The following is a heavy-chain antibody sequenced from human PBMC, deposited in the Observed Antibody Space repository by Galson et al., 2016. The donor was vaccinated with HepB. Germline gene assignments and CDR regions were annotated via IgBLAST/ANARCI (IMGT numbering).Heavy chain of an antibody. CDR2: ISYDGSDK. CDR3: AKRKGYGSGGVIYYYYGMDV. D-gene: IGHD3-10*01. V-gene: IGHV3-30*18. CDR1: GFTFEDYA. J-gene: IGHJ6*02. Sequence: SLRLSCAASGFTFEDYAMYWVRQAPGKGLEWVAVISYDGSDKYYADSVKGRFTISRDNSKNTLYLQMNSLRAEDTAVYYCAKRKGYGSGGVIYYYYGMDVLGQGTTVTVSS.